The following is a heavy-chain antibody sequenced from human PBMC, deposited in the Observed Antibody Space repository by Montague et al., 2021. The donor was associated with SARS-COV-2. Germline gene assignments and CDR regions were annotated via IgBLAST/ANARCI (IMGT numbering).Heavy chain of an antibody. CDR2: LYRSGSV. CDR3: VRGAEEAHFAMDV. CDR1: GGFISDSYY. V-gene: IGHV4-39*02. J-gene: IGHJ6*02. D-gene: IGHD3-10*01. Sequence: SETLSLTCIVSGGFISDSYYWSWIRQAPGKGLEWLGSLYRSGSVYSNPSLKSRVSISVDKSKNHFSLMLTSATAAETAVYYCVRGAEEAHFAMDVWGQGTTVTVSS.